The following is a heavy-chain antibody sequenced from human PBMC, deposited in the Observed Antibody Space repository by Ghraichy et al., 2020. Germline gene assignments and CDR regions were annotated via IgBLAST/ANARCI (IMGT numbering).Heavy chain of an antibody. CDR1: GFTFSSYG. V-gene: IGHV3-33*01. D-gene: IGHD4-23*01. CDR3: ARGGGGYFDY. Sequence: GESLNISCAASGFTFSSYGMYWVRQAPGNGLEWVAVIWYDGSNNYYADSVKGRFTISRDNSKNTLYLQMNSLRAEDTAVYYCARGGGGYFDYWGQGTLVTVSS. J-gene: IGHJ4*02. CDR2: IWYDGSNN.